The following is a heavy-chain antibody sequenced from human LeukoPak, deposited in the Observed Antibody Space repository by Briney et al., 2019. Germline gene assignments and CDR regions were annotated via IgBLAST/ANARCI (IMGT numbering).Heavy chain of an antibody. CDR1: GYSFISYY. D-gene: IGHD6-19*01. CDR3: AREFGSGWSDY. Sequence: ASVKVSCKASGYSFISYYIHWVRQAPGQGLEWMGIIKPSGGTTSYAQKFRDRVTMTRDTSTSTLYMELSSLRFEDTAVYYCAREFGSGWSDYWGQGTLVTVSS. V-gene: IGHV1-46*01. J-gene: IGHJ4*02. CDR2: IKPSGGTT.